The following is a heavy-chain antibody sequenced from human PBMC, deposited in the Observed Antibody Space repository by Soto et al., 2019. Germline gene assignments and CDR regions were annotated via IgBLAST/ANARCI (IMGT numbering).Heavy chain of an antibody. D-gene: IGHD6-13*01. J-gene: IGHJ6*02. V-gene: IGHV1-69*02. CDR2: IIPILGIA. CDR3: ARVTAAAEIYYYYYGMDV. Sequence: SVKVSCKASGGTFSSYTISWVRQAPGQGLEWMGRIIPILGIANYAQKFQGRVTITADESTSTAYMELSSLRSEDTAVYYCARVTAAAEIYYYYYGMDVWGQGTTVTVS. CDR1: GGTFSSYT.